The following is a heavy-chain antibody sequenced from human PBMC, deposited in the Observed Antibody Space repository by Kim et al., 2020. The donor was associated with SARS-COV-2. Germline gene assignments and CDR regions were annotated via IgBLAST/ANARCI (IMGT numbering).Heavy chain of an antibody. Sequence: GGSLRLSCAASGFTFSNAWMSWVRQAPGKGLEWVGRIKSKTDGGTTDYAAPVKGRFTISRDDSKNTLYLQMNSLKTEDTAVYYCTTDPSSYGSGSYRYYYGMDVWGQGTTVTVSS. CDR2: IKSKTDGGTT. CDR3: TTDPSSYGSGSYRYYYGMDV. V-gene: IGHV3-15*01. D-gene: IGHD3-10*01. J-gene: IGHJ6*02. CDR1: GFTFSNAW.